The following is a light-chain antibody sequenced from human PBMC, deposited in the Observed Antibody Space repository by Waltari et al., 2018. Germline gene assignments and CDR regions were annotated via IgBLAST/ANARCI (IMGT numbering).Light chain of an antibody. Sequence: EIVLTQSPGTLSLSPGERATLSCRASQTISSSYLAWYQQKPGQAPRLLIYGASSRATDIPDRFRGSGSETDFTLTISRLEPEDFAVYSCQQYGSSPVTFGGGTNVEIK. CDR3: QQYGSSPVT. CDR2: GAS. CDR1: QTISSSY. J-gene: IGKJ4*01. V-gene: IGKV3-20*01.